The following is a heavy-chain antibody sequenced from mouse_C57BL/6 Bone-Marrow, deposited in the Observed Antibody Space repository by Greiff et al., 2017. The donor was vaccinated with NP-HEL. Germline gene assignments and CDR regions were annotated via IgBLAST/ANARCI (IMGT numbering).Heavy chain of an antibody. CDR2: IRNKANNHAT. CDR3: TRGGYYGSSYGRFAY. Sequence: EVQVVESGGGLVQPGGSMKLSCAASGFTFSDAWMDWVRQSPEKGLEWVAEIRNKANNHATYYAESVKGRFTISRDDSKSSVYLQMNSLRAEDTGIYYCTRGGYYGSSYGRFAYWGQGTLVTVSA. V-gene: IGHV6-6*01. CDR1: GFTFSDAW. J-gene: IGHJ3*01. D-gene: IGHD1-1*01.